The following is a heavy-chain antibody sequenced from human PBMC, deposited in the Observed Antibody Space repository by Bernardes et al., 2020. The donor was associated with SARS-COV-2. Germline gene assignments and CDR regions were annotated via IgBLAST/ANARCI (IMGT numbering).Heavy chain of an antibody. Sequence: ASVKVSCKASGYTFTGYYMHWVRQAPGQGLEWMGWINPNSGGTNYAQKFQGRVTMTRDTSISTAYMELSRLRSDDTAVYYCARDEVSGYPYYYYGMDVWGHGTTVTVSS. CDR3: ARDEVSGYPYYYYGMDV. D-gene: IGHD3-22*01. CDR2: INPNSGGT. CDR1: GYTFTGYY. J-gene: IGHJ6*02. V-gene: IGHV1-2*02.